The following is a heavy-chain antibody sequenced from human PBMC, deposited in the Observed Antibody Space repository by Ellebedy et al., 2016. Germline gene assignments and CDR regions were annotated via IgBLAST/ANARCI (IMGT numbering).Heavy chain of an antibody. V-gene: IGHV3-30-3*01. CDR1: GFTFSSYA. Sequence: GESLKISCAASGFTFSSYAMHWVRQAPGKGLEWVAVISYDGSNKYYADSVKGRFTISRDNSKNTLYLQMNSLRAEDTAVYYCASNLGEQWLVLGYYFDYWGQGTLVTVSS. CDR3: ASNLGEQWLVLGYYFDY. CDR2: ISYDGSNK. D-gene: IGHD6-19*01. J-gene: IGHJ4*02.